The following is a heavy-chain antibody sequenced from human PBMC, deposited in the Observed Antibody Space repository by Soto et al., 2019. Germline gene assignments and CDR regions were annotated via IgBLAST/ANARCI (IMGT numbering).Heavy chain of an antibody. Sequence: ETLSLTCAVYGGSFSGYYWSWIRQPPGKGLEWIGEINHSGSTNYNPSLKSRVTIAVDTSKNQFSLKVRSVTAADTAVYYCARLGSEVVLPIDFWGQGILVTVSS. D-gene: IGHD2-15*01. CDR2: INHSGST. J-gene: IGHJ4*02. CDR1: GGSFSGYY. CDR3: ARLGSEVVLPIDF. V-gene: IGHV4-34*01.